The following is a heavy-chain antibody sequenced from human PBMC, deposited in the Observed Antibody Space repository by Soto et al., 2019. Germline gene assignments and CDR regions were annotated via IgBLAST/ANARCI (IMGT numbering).Heavy chain of an antibody. D-gene: IGHD3-9*01. CDR3: ARVKVSYYDILTGYFPPAPARAFDY. CDR1: GGSFSGYY. CDR2: INHSGST. J-gene: IGHJ4*02. Sequence: SETLSLTCAVYGGSFSGYYWSWIRQPPGKGLEWIGEINHSGSTNYHPALKIRVTISVDTSKNQFSLKLSSVTAADTAVYYCARVKVSYYDILTGYFPPAPARAFDYWGQGTLVTVSS. V-gene: IGHV4-34*01.